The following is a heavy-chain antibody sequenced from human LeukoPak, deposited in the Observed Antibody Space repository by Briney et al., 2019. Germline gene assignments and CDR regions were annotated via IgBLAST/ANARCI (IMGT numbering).Heavy chain of an antibody. V-gene: IGHV1-18*01. Sequence: ASVKVSCKASGYTFTSYGISWVRQAPGQGLEWIGWISAYNGNTNYAQKLQGRVTMTTDTSTSTAYMELRSLRSDDTAVYYCARVSHGSYYYYYYMDVWGKGTTVTISS. CDR1: GYTFTSYG. CDR3: ARVSHGSYYYYYYMDV. J-gene: IGHJ6*03. D-gene: IGHD1-26*01. CDR2: ISAYNGNT.